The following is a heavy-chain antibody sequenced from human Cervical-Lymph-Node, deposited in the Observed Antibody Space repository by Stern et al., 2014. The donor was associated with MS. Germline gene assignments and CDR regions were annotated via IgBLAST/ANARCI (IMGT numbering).Heavy chain of an antibody. J-gene: IGHJ4*02. CDR2: LYYTGST. Sequence: VQLVESGPGLGKASETRSLTCTVSGGSISSYYWSWIRQPPGKGLEWIGYLYYTGSTHYNPALKSRVTISVDTSKNQFSLKLSSVTAADTAVYYCAREGTYYDFWSGSPSPYFDYWGQGTLVPVSS. V-gene: IGHV4-59*01. CDR1: GGSISSYY. D-gene: IGHD3-3*01. CDR3: AREGTYYDFWSGSPSPYFDY.